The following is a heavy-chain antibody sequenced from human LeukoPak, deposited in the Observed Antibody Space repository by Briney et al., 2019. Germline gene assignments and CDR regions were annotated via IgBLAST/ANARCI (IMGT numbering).Heavy chain of an antibody. Sequence: SETLYLTCTVSGGSISSYYWSWIRQPAGKGLEWIGRIYTSGSTNYNASLKSRVSMSVGTAKNQFSLKLSSVTAADTAVFYCARENSGSYREFDDWGQGALVTVSS. CDR2: IYTSGST. CDR1: GGSISSYY. D-gene: IGHD1-26*01. J-gene: IGHJ4*02. CDR3: ARENSGSYREFDD. V-gene: IGHV4-4*07.